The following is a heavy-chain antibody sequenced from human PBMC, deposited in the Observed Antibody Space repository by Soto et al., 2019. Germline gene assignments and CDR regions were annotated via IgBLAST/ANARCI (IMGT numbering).Heavy chain of an antibody. CDR1: GFTFSNYW. CDR2: IKQDGSEQ. J-gene: IGHJ4*02. CDR3: ARALWDTSGFYPYYFDY. D-gene: IGHD3-22*01. V-gene: IGHV3-7*01. Sequence: PGGSLRLSCAVSGFTFSNYWMSWVRQAPGKGLEWVANIKQDGSEQYYMDSVKGRFTISRGNAKNSLYLHMNSLRAEDTAVYYCARALWDTSGFYPYYFDYWGQGTLVTAPQ.